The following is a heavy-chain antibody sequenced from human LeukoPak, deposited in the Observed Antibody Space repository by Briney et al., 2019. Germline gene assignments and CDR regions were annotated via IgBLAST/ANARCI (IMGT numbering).Heavy chain of an antibody. D-gene: IGHD1-26*01. J-gene: IGHJ3*02. CDR1: GYSFASYW. Sequence: GESLKISCKGSGYSFASYWIGWVRQMPGKGLEWMGIIYPGDSDTRYSPSFQGQVTISADKSITTAYLQWNSLRAEDTAVYYCARDQGLRGSYSHDAFDIWGQGTMVTVSS. CDR3: ARDQGLRGSYSHDAFDI. CDR2: IYPGDSDT. V-gene: IGHV5-51*01.